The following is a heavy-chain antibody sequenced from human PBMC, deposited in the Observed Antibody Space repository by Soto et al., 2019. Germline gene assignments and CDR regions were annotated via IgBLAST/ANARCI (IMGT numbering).Heavy chain of an antibody. D-gene: IGHD3-10*01. CDR1: GDSIGTTHSY. V-gene: IGHV4-39*07. Sequence: PSETLSLTCTVSGDSIGTTHSYWAWIRQSPGKGLEWIGNIHYSGSTYYMPSLRSRVTLSVDTSKNQFSLRLTSVTAADTAVYYCARYFSMVRGVIMKYFDYWGQGTLVTVSS. CDR3: ARYFSMVRGVIMKYFDY. CDR2: IHYSGST. J-gene: IGHJ4*02.